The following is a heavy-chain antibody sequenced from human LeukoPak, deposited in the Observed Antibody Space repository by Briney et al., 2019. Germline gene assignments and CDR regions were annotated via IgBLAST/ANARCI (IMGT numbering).Heavy chain of an antibody. CDR1: GFSFSTYA. CDR2: ISGSGDNNDNT. D-gene: IGHD1-26*01. CDR3: ARDKGVIWKPWGIVGATVRFDY. J-gene: IGHJ4*02. Sequence: GGSLRLSCAASGFSFSTYAMSWVRQAPGKGLEWVSAISGSGDNNDNTYYADSVKGQFTISRDNSKNTLYLQMNSLRAEDTAVYYCARDKGVIWKPWGIVGATVRFDYWGQGTLVTVSS. V-gene: IGHV3-23*01.